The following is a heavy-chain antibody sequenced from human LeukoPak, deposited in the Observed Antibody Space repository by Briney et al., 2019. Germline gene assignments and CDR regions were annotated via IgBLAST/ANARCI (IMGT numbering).Heavy chain of an antibody. D-gene: IGHD6-19*01. V-gene: IGHV3-48*03. J-gene: IGHJ4*02. CDR3: ARGHSGWYDY. CDR1: GFTFSSYE. CDR2: ISSSGSTI. Sequence: GGSLRLSCAASGFTFSSYEMNWVRQAPGKGLEWVSYISSSGSTIYYADSVKGRFTISRDNSKNTLYLQMNSLRAEDTAVYYCARGHSGWYDYWGQGTLVTVSS.